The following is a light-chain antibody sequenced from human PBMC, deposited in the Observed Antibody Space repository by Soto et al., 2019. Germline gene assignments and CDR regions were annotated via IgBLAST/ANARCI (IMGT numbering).Light chain of an antibody. CDR1: QAISNN. J-gene: IGKJ4*01. V-gene: IGKV1-9*01. CDR2: GAS. Sequence: DIQLTQSPSFLSASVGDRVTITCRASQAISNNLAWYQHNPGKPPKLLIYGASTLQSGVPSRFSGSGSGTEFTLTISSLQPEDFATYYCQQLNNYPRALTFGGGTKVELE. CDR3: QQLNNYPRALT.